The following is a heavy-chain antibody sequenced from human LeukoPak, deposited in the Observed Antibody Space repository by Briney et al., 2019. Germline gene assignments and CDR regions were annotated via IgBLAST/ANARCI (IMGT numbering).Heavy chain of an antibody. Sequence: PGGSLRLSCAASGFTFSSYAMRWVRQAPGKGLEWVSAISGSGGSTFSADSVKGRFTISRDNSKNTLYLQMNSLRAEDTAVYYCAKQESWSNFDSWGQGTLVTVSS. CDR2: ISGSGGST. CDR3: AKQESWSNFDS. CDR1: GFTFSSYA. V-gene: IGHV3-23*01. D-gene: IGHD2-15*01. J-gene: IGHJ4*02.